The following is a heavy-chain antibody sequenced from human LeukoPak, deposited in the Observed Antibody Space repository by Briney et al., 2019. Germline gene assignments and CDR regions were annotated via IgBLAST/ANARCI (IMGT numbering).Heavy chain of an antibody. CDR1: GGSISSNTYY. CDR2: FYYSGNT. V-gene: IGHV4-39*01. D-gene: IGHD4-17*01. J-gene: IGHJ4*02. Sequence: SETLSLTCTVSGGSISSNTYYWGWIRQPPGKGLEWIGNFYYSGNTYYNPSLKSRVTISVDTSKSQFSLKLSSLTAADTAVYYCARLAGDYAGVSFDYWGQGTLVTVSS. CDR3: ARLAGDYAGVSFDY.